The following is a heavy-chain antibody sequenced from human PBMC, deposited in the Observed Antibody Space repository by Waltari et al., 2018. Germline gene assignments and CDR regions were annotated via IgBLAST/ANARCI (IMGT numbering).Heavy chain of an antibody. CDR3: AGGWFYFDY. CDR1: GFSFTSTGVA. V-gene: IGHV2-5*02. D-gene: IGHD6-19*01. CDR2: IHWDDEK. J-gene: IGHJ4*02. Sequence: QITLKESGPTLVKPTQTLTLTCTFSGFSFTSTGVAVSWIRPPPTTALAWLALIHWDDEKWYSPSLKNRLTVTKDTSRNQVVLTLTNMDPADTATYFWAGGWFYFDYGGQGALVTVSS.